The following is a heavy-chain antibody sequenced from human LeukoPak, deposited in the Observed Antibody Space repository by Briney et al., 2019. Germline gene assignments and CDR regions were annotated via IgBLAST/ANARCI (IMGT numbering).Heavy chain of an antibody. CDR3: ARYGRKWYFDL. CDR1: GYTFKKYG. CDR2: ISTYNGDT. Sequence: ASVKVSCKASGYTFKKYGISWVRQAPGQGLEWMGWISTYNGDTNYAQKVQGRVTMTTDTSTSTTYMELRSLRSDDTAVYYCARYGRKWYFDLWGRGTLVTVSS. D-gene: IGHD1-26*01. V-gene: IGHV1-18*01. J-gene: IGHJ2*01.